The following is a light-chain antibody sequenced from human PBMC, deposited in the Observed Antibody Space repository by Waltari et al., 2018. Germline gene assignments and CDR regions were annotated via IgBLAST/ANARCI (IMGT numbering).Light chain of an antibody. CDR2: GAS. CDR3: QKYEALPAT. J-gene: IGKJ1*01. V-gene: IGKV3-20*01. CDR1: QGVGRY. Sequence: ELVLTQSAGTLSLSPGERATLSCRASQGVGRYLAWYQQKPGQAPRLLIYGASTRATGIPDRFSGSGSDTDFSLIISRLEPEDFAVYFCQKYEALPATFGQGTKVEIK.